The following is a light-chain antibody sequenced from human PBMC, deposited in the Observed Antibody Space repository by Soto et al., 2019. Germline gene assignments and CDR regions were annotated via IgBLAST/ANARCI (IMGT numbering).Light chain of an antibody. V-gene: IGKV3-15*01. CDR3: QQYNEWPRT. Sequence: ETVVTQSPATRSVSPGERVTLSCRASQSVRTNLVWYQQSPGQPPRLLIYGASDRVAGVPDRFSGSGSGTDFTLTISGLQSEDCAVYYCQQYNEWPRTFGQGTKVDIK. J-gene: IGKJ2*01. CDR2: GAS. CDR1: QSVRTN.